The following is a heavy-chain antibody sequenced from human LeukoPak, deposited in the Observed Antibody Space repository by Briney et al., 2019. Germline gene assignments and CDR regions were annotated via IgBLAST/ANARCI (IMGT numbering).Heavy chain of an antibody. Sequence: GGSLRLSCSASGFTFSSYAMHWVRQAPGKGLEYVSAISSNGGSTYYADSVKGRFTISRDNSKNTLYLQMNSLRAEDTAVYYCARDERDVVVTAIPRGWFDPWGQGTLVTVSS. J-gene: IGHJ5*02. D-gene: IGHD2-21*02. CDR2: ISSNGGST. V-gene: IGHV3-64*04. CDR1: GFTFSSYA. CDR3: ARDERDVVVTAIPRGWFDP.